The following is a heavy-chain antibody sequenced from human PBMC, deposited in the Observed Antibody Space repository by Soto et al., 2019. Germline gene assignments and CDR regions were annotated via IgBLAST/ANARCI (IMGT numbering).Heavy chain of an antibody. D-gene: IGHD3-22*01. CDR2: IYPGDSDT. CDR1: GYSFTSYW. J-gene: IGHJ6*02. V-gene: IGHV5-51*01. Sequence: GESLKISCKGSGYSFTSYWIGSVRQMPGKGLEWMGIIYPGDSDTRYSPSFQGQVTISADKSISTAYLQWSSLKASDTAMYYCARRGIGTQYYYDSSGWYYGMDVWGQGTTVTVSS. CDR3: ARRGIGTQYYYDSSGWYYGMDV.